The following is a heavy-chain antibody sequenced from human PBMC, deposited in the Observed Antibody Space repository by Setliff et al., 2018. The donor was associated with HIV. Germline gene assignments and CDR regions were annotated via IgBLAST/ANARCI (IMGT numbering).Heavy chain of an antibody. CDR3: ARILVGVDYAFDI. J-gene: IGHJ3*02. CDR2: FDPEDGET. Sequence: ASVKVSCKISGYTLTELSIHWVRQAPGKGLEWMANFDPEDGETFYAQKFQGRLTMTEDTSTDTAYMELSSLRSDDTAMYYCARILVGVDYAFDIWGQGTMVTVSS. CDR1: GYTLTELS. D-gene: IGHD1-26*01. V-gene: IGHV1-24*01.